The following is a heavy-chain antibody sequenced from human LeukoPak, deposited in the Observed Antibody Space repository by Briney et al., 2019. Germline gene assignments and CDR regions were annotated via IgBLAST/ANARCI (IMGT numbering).Heavy chain of an antibody. V-gene: IGHV3-30-3*01. CDR1: GFTFSSYA. J-gene: IGHJ3*02. CDR3: ARSWELLSTTDAFDI. D-gene: IGHD1-26*01. Sequence: QAGGSLRLSCAASGFTFSSYAMHWVRQAPGKGLEWVAVISYDGSNKYYADSVKGRFTISRDNSKNALHLQMNSLRAEDTAVYYCARSWELLSTTDAFDIWGQGTMVTVSS. CDR2: ISYDGSNK.